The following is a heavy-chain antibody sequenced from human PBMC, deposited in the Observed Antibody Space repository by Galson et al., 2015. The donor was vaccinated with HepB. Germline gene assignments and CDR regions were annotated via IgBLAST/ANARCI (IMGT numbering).Heavy chain of an antibody. J-gene: IGHJ4*02. V-gene: IGHV3-48*02. CDR3: ARESRWVPDY. CDR1: GFTFSTYS. Sequence: SLRLSCAAFGFTFSTYSMNWVRQAPGKGLEWLSYISSSSSGIYYADSVRGRFTISRDNSENSLFLQMNSLRDEDTAVYYCARESRWVPDYWGQGTLVTVSS. CDR2: ISSSSSGI. D-gene: IGHD5-24*01.